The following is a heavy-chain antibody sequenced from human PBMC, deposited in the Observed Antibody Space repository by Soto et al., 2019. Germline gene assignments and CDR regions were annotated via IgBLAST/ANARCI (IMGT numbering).Heavy chain of an antibody. CDR3: VRDGAAYCSTSNCYVFDY. CDR2: IGYDGTNR. D-gene: IGHD2-2*01. V-gene: IGHV3-33*01. CDR1: GFIFSNYD. Sequence: QVQLVESGGGMVQPGRSLRLSCAASGFIFSNYDMHWVRQAPGKGLEWVAVIGYDGTNRYYADSVKGRFTISRDSSKNTLFLQMNSLRAEDTAVYYCVRDGAAYCSTSNCYVFDYWGQGTLVTVSS. J-gene: IGHJ4*02.